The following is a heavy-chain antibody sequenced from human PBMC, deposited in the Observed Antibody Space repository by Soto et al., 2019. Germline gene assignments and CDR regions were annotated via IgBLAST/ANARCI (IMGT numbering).Heavy chain of an antibody. CDR2: IKSKTDGGTT. CDR3: TTALSTVIWFGELFYFDY. D-gene: IGHD3-10*01. CDR1: GFTFSNAW. V-gene: IGHV3-15*07. J-gene: IGHJ4*02. Sequence: GGSLRLSCAASGFTFSNAWMNWVRQAPGKGLEWVGRIKSKTDGGTTDYAAPVKGRFTISRDDSKNTLYLQMNSLKTEDTAVYYCTTALSTVIWFGELFYFDYWGQGTLVTVSS.